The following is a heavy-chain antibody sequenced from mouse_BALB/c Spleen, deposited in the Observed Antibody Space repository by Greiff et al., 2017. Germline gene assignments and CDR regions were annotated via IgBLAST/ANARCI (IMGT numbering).Heavy chain of an antibody. CDR1: GFAFSSYD. V-gene: IGHV5-12-1*01. Sequence: EVQVVESGGGLVKPGGSLKLSCAASGFAFSSYDMSWVRQTPEKRLEWVAYISSGGGSTYYPDTVKGRFTISRDNAKNTLYLQMSSLKSEDTAMYYCARQRFDYWGQGTTLTVSS. J-gene: IGHJ2*01. CDR2: ISSGGGST. CDR3: ARQRFDY.